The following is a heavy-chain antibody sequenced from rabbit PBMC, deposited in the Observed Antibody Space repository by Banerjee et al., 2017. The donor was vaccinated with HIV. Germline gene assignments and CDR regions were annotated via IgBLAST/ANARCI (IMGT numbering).Heavy chain of an antibody. CDR2: ISTSIGST. J-gene: IGHJ2*01. Sequence: QSLEESGGGLVKPGGTLTLTCKASGIDFSSYYYMCWVRPAPGKGLEWIECISTSIGSTWYASWAKGRFTISKSSSTTVTLQMTSLTAADTATYFCARESYPGYAAYGGAFDPWGPGTLVTVS. D-gene: IGHD7-1*01. CDR1: GIDFSSYYY. V-gene: IGHV1S40*01. CDR3: ARESYPGYAAYGGAFDP.